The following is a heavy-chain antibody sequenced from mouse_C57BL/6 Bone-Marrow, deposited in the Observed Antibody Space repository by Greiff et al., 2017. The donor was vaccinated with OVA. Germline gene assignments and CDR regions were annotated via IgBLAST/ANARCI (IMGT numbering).Heavy chain of an antibody. CDR1: GYTFTSYW. V-gene: IGHV1-69*01. CDR2: IDPSDSYT. CDR3: ASDGLGDSYAMDY. J-gene: IGHJ4*01. D-gene: IGHD2-3*01. Sequence: VKLQQPGAELVMPGASVKLSCKASGYTFTSYWMHWVKQRPGQGLEWIGEIDPSDSYTNYNQKFKGKSTLTVDKSSSTAYMQLSSLTSEDSAVYYCASDGLGDSYAMDYWGQGTSVTVSS.